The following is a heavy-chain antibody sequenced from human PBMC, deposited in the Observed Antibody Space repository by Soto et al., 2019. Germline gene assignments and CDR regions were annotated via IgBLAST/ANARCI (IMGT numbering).Heavy chain of an antibody. J-gene: IGHJ4*02. CDR2: MSSDGSKI. V-gene: IGHV3-30*18. CDR3: AKDEGVGGTLGLFDY. Sequence: QVQLVESGGGAVQPGASLRLSCVASGFDFTYYAMHWVRQAPGKGLESVAVMSSDGSKIHHTDSVMGRFTISRDNSKNTLYLQMNSLRKEDTAVYFCAKDEGVGGTLGLFDYWGQGTLVSVSS. CDR1: GFDFTYYA. D-gene: IGHD1-26*01.